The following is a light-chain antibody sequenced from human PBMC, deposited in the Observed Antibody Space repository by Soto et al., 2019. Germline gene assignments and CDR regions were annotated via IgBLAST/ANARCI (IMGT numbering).Light chain of an antibody. CDR3: QQYNTWLWT. V-gene: IGKV3-15*01. CDR2: GAS. CDR1: QSVNAN. Sequence: EVVMTQSPATLSVSPGERATLSCRASQSVNANLAWYQQKPGQAPRLLIHGASNRATGIPARFSGSGFGTECIRTIRSLQSEDFAVYYCQQYNTWLWTFGQGTKVEI. J-gene: IGKJ1*01.